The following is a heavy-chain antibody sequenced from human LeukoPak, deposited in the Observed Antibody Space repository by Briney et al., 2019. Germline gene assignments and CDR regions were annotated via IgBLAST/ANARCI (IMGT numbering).Heavy chain of an antibody. Sequence: PSETLSLTCTVSGGSISSYYWSWIRQPPGKGLEWIGYIYYSGSTNYSPFLKSRVTISVDTSKNQFSLKLSSVTAADTAVYYCARVGYCTNGVCSPSGFVDYWGQGTLVTVSS. CDR1: GGSISSYY. J-gene: IGHJ4*02. D-gene: IGHD2-8*01. V-gene: IGHV4-59*08. CDR2: IYYSGST. CDR3: ARVGYCTNGVCSPSGFVDY.